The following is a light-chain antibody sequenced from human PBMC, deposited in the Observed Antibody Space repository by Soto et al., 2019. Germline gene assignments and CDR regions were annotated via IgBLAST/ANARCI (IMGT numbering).Light chain of an antibody. CDR2: DAS. V-gene: IGKV1-5*01. Sequence: DIQMTQSPSTLSASVVDTVTITCRASQTISGWLAWYQQRPGKAPNLLIFDASTLESGVPSRFSGSGSGTTFTLTISSLQSDDFATYYCLQYNGYYRTFGQGTRLEN. CDR3: LQYNGYYRT. CDR1: QTISGW. J-gene: IGKJ5*01.